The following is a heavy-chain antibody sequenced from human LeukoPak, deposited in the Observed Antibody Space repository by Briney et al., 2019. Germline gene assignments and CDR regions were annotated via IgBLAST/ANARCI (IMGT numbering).Heavy chain of an antibody. CDR3: ARGASSSSGGYYYYMDV. CDR1: GGSISSYY. J-gene: IGHJ6*03. V-gene: IGHV4-59*01. Sequence: SETLSLTCTVSGGSISSYYWSWIRQPPGKGLEWIGYIYYSGSTNYNPSLKSRVTISVDTSKNQFSLKLSSVTAAGTAVYYCARGASSSSGGYYYYMDVWGKGTTVTVSS. D-gene: IGHD6-6*01. CDR2: IYYSGST.